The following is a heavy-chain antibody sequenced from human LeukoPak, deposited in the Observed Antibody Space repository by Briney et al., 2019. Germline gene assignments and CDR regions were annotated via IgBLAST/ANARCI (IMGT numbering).Heavy chain of an antibody. J-gene: IGHJ3*02. CDR1: GFTFDDYA. CDR2: ISWNSGSI. V-gene: IGHV3-9*01. D-gene: IGHD1/OR15-1a*01. CDR3: ARNKRADI. Sequence: GGSLRLSCAASGFTFDDYAMHWVRQAPGKGLEWVSGISWNSGSIGYADSVKGRFTISRDNAKNSLSLQMVSLRAEDTAVYYCARNKRADIWGQGTMVAVSS.